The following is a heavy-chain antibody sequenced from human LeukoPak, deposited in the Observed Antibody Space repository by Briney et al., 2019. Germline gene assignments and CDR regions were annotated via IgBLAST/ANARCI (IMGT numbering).Heavy chain of an antibody. CDR2: IKQDGSEK. CDR3: PRSPLYGMDV. V-gene: IGHV3-7*01. CDR1: GFTFSNYW. J-gene: IGHJ6*02. Sequence: GESLRLSCVGSGFTFSNYWMTWVRQAPGKGLEWVANIKQDGSEKYYGDSVKGRFTISRDNAKNSLYLQMNSLRVEDTAVYYCPRSPLYGMDVWGQGTTVTVAS.